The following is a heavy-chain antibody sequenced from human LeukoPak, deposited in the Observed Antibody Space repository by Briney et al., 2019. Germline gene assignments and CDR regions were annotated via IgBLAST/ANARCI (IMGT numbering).Heavy chain of an antibody. CDR2: IYSGGST. D-gene: IGHD6-19*01. J-gene: IGHJ4*02. Sequence: GGSPRLSCAASGFNVNNNYMSWVRQAPGKGLEWVSVIYSGGSTYYADSVKGRFTISRDNSKNALYLQMNSLKAEDTAVYYCARGASLYSSGWYYAYWGQGTLVTVSS. CDR1: GFNVNNNY. V-gene: IGHV3-66*02. CDR3: ARGASLYSSGWYYAY.